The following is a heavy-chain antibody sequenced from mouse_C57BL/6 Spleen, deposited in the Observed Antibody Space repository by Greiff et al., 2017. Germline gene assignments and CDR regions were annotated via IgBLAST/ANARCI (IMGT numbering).Heavy chain of an antibody. V-gene: IGHV1-75*01. CDR2: IFPGSGST. CDR1: GYTFTDYY. CDR3: ASGVYYDYDRPVDY. Sequence: VQVVESGPELVKPGASVKISCKASGYTFTDYYINWVKQRPGQGLEWIGWIFPGSGSTYYNEKFKGKATLTVDKSSSTAYMLLSSLTSEDSAVYFCASGVYYDYDRPVDYWGQGTTLTVSS. J-gene: IGHJ2*01. D-gene: IGHD2-4*01.